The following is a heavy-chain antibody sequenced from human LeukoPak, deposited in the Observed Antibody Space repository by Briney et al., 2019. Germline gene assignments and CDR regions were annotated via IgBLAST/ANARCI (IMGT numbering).Heavy chain of an antibody. J-gene: IGHJ4*02. V-gene: IGHV3-48*03. CDR3: ASAWNDEFHFDY. D-gene: IGHD1-1*01. CDR2: ISSSGSTI. Sequence: GGSLRLSCAASGFTFSSYEMNWVRQAPGKGLEWVSYISSSGSTIYYADSVKGRFTISRDNAKNSLYLQMNGLRAEDTAVYYCASAWNDEFHFDYWGQGTLVTVSS. CDR1: GFTFSSYE.